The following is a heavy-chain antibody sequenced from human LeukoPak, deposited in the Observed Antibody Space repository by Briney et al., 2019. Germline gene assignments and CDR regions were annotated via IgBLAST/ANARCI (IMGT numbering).Heavy chain of an antibody. CDR1: GFTFGDYG. CDR2: IRSKVYGGTT. V-gene: IGHV3-49*04. CDR3: RREAYSSGWTVDY. Sequence: GGSLRLSCTASGFTFGDYGISWVRQAPGKGLEWVGFIRSKVYGGTTEYAASVKGRFTISRDDSKSIAYLQMNSLRTEDTAVYYCRREAYSSGWTVDYWGQGTLVTVSS. J-gene: IGHJ4*02. D-gene: IGHD6-19*01.